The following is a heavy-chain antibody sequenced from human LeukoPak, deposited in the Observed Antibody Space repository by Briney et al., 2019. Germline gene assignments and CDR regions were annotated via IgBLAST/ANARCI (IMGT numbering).Heavy chain of an antibody. V-gene: IGHV1-69*10. CDR3: ARVRSIGTYADY. D-gene: IGHD3-10*01. CDR1: GRTFTSYA. J-gene: IGHJ4*02. Sequence: ASVKLSCKASGRTFTSYAISWAPQAPGHGLKWRGRIMPIFGIAIYAQKFQGRVTITADKSTSTAYMELRSLRSEDTAVYNCARVRSIGTYADYWGQGTLVTVSS. CDR2: IMPIFGIA.